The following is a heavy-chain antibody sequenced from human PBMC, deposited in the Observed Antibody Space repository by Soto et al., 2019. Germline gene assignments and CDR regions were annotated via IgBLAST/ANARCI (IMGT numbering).Heavy chain of an antibody. D-gene: IGHD5-12*01. Sequence: QVQLQESGPGLVKPSETLSLTCTVSGGSVSSGSYYWSWIRQPPGKGLEWIGYIYYSGSTNYNPSLPSRVTISVDTSKTQFSLKLRSVTAADTAVDYCARDRLRWLRPASYYYGMDVWGQGTTVTVSS. CDR1: GGSVSSGSYY. V-gene: IGHV4-61*01. J-gene: IGHJ6*02. CDR3: ARDRLRWLRPASYYYGMDV. CDR2: IYYSGST.